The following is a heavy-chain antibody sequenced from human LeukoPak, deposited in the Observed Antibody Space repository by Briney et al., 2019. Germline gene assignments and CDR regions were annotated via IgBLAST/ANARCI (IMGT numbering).Heavy chain of an antibody. J-gene: IGHJ4*02. D-gene: IGHD3-10*01. CDR3: ASDRTYGPLAYFDS. V-gene: IGHV4-59*08. CDR1: GGSISSYY. CDR2: IYYSGST. Sequence: PSETLSLTCTVSGGSISSYYWSWIRQPPGKGLEWIGYIYYSGSTNYNPSLKSRVSISLDTSKKQFSLKLASVTAADSAVYYCASDRTYGPLAYFDSWGQGILVIVSS.